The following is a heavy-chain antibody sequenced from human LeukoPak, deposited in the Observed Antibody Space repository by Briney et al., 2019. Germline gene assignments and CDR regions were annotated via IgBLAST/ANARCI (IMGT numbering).Heavy chain of an antibody. J-gene: IGHJ5*02. V-gene: IGHV4-4*07. CDR1: GGSISSYY. D-gene: IGHD2-2*02. CDR3: ARDLGYCSSTSCYTGVWWFDP. Sequence: SETLSLTCTVSGGSISSYYWSWIRQPAGKGLEWIGRIYTSGSTNYNLSLKSRVTMSVDTPKNQFSLKLSSVTAADTAVYYCARDLGYCSSTSCYTGVWWFDPWGQGTLVTVSS. CDR2: IYTSGST.